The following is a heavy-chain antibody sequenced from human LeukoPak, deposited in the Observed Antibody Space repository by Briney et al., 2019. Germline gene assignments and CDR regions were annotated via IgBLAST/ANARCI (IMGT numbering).Heavy chain of an antibody. D-gene: IGHD7-27*01. Sequence: PGGSLRLSCAASGFTFSSYAMHWVRQAPGKGLEWVAVISYDGSNKYYADSVKGRFTISRDNSKNTLYLQMNSLRAEDTAVYYCARDQSRKLGIFDYWGQGTLVTVSS. V-gene: IGHV3-30*04. CDR3: ARDQSRKLGIFDY. CDR2: ISYDGSNK. J-gene: IGHJ4*02. CDR1: GFTFSSYA.